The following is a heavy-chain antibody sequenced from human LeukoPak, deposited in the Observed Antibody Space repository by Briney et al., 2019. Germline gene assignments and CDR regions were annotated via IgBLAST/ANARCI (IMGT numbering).Heavy chain of an antibody. CDR1: GGSISSHY. V-gene: IGHV4-59*11. CDR3: AGYDFWSGSGP. J-gene: IGHJ5*02. Sequence: PSETLSLTCTVSGGSISSHYWSWIRQPPGKGLEWIGYIYYSGSTNYNPSLKSRVTISVDTSKNQFSLKLSSVTAADTAVCYCAGYDFWSGSGPWGQGTLVTVSS. D-gene: IGHD3-3*01. CDR2: IYYSGST.